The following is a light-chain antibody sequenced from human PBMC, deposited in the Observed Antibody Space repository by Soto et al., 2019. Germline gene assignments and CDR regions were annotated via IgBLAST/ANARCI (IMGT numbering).Light chain of an antibody. CDR1: HSVSRTY. V-gene: IGKV3-20*01. CDR2: GAS. CDR3: QQFDDSVT. Sequence: LTHSPGALSLYPAERATLSCRASHSVSRTYLAWYQQKPGQAPRLLIFGASDRATGTPDRFSGSGSGTDFTFTISRLEPEDSAVYFCQQFDDSVTFGQGTRLEIK. J-gene: IGKJ5*01.